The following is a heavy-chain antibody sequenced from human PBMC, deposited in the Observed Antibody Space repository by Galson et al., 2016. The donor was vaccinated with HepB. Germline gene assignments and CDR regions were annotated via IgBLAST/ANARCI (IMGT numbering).Heavy chain of an antibody. V-gene: IGHV5-51*01. CDR3: ARHGEEGN. Sequence: QSGAEVTKPGESLKISCKGSGYSFTTYWIDWVRQMPGKGLEWMGIIYPGDSDTRYSPSFQGKLTISADKSIRTAYWQWSSLKASDTAMDYCARHGEEGNWGQGTLVTVSS. J-gene: IGHJ4*02. D-gene: IGHD3-10*01. CDR2: IYPGDSDT. CDR1: GYSFTTYW.